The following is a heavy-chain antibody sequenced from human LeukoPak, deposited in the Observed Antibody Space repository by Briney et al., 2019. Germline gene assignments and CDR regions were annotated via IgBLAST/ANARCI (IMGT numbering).Heavy chain of an antibody. D-gene: IGHD5-24*01. Sequence: SETLSLTCTVSGGSISSSRYYWGWIRQPPGKGLEWIGSIYYGGNTWYSPSLKSRVTISVDTSKNQFSLKPSSVTAADTAVYYCASHTNANYRYYFDYWGQGTLVTVSS. J-gene: IGHJ4*02. CDR3: ASHTNANYRYYFDY. CDR2: IYYGGNT. CDR1: GGSISSSRYY. V-gene: IGHV4-39*01.